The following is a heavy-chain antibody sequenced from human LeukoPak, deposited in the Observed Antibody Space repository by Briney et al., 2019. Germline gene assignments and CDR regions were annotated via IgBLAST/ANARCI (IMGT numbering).Heavy chain of an antibody. CDR2: ISWNSGSI. CDR3: AKDRANDYGDSNWFDP. V-gene: IGHV3-9*01. CDR1: GFTFDDYA. J-gene: IGHJ5*02. Sequence: GESLRLSCAASGFTFDDYAMHWVRQAPGKGLEWVSGISWNSGSIGYADSVKGRFTISRDNAKNSLYLQMNSLRAEDTALYYCAKDRANDYGDSNWFDPWGQGTLVTVSS. D-gene: IGHD4-17*01.